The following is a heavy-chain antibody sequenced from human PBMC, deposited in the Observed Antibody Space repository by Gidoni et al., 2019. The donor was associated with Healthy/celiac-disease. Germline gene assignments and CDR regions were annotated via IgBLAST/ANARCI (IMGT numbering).Heavy chain of an antibody. CDR2: INHSGST. Sequence: QVLPQHPGAGPLKLSETLSLTCAFYGGSFSSYYWSWIRQTPGKGLEWIGEINHSGSTHYNPSLKSRVTISVDTSKNQFSLKLSSVTAADTAVYYCARDPHYYGSGSVGFDYWGQGTLVTVSS. D-gene: IGHD3-10*01. J-gene: IGHJ4*02. CDR1: GGSFSSYY. V-gene: IGHV4-34*01. CDR3: ARDPHYYGSGSVGFDY.